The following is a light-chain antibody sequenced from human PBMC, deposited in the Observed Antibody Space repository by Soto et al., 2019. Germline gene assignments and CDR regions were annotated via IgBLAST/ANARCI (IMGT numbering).Light chain of an antibody. J-gene: IGKJ5*01. CDR2: LGS. Sequence: DIVMTQFPLSLPVTPGEPASISCRSSQSLLHSNGYNYLDWYLQKPGQSPQLLIYLGSNRASGVPARFSGSGSGTDFTLKISRVEAEDVGVYYCMQALQTPSITFGQGTRLEIK. CDR3: MQALQTPSIT. V-gene: IGKV2-28*01. CDR1: QSLLHSNGYNY.